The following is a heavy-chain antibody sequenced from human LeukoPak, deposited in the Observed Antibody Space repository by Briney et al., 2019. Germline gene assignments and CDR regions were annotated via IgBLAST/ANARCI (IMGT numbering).Heavy chain of an antibody. V-gene: IGHV3-30*02. Sequence: PGGSLRLSCAASGFTFSSYAMHWVRQAPGKGLEWVAFIRFDGSHKYYADSVKGRFTISRDNSKNTLFLQMNSLRAEDTAVYYCAKERGYSSALYFDYWGQGTLVTVSS. CDR3: AKERGYSSALYFDY. J-gene: IGHJ4*02. CDR2: IRFDGSHK. D-gene: IGHD3-22*01. CDR1: GFTFSSYA.